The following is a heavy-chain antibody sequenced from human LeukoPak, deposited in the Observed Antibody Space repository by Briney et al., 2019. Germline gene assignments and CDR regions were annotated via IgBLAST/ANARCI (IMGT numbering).Heavy chain of an antibody. CDR1: GYSISSGYY. CDR3: ARSFSHSSGRYWFDP. Sequence: SETLSLTCAVSGYSISSGYYWGWIRQPPGKGLEWIGSIYHSGSTYYNPSLKSRVTISVDTSKNQFSLKLSSVTAADTAVYYCARSFSHSSGRYWFDPWGQGTLVTVSS. D-gene: IGHD6-19*01. CDR2: IYHSGST. V-gene: IGHV4-38-2*01. J-gene: IGHJ5*02.